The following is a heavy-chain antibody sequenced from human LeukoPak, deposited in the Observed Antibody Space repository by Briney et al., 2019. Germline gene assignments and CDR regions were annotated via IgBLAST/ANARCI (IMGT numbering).Heavy chain of an antibody. CDR3: AKGGFGVVTVEAFDI. V-gene: IGHV3-9*01. J-gene: IGHJ3*02. D-gene: IGHD3-3*01. CDR1: GFTFDDYA. CDR2: ISWNSGSI. Sequence: GGSLRLSCAASGFTFDDYAMHWVRQAPGKGLEWVSGISWNSGSIGYADSVKGRFTISRDNAKNSLYLQVNSLRAEDTALYYCAKGGFGVVTVEAFDIWGQGTMVTVSS.